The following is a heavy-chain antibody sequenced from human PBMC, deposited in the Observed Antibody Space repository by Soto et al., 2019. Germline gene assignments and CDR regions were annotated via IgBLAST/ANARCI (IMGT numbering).Heavy chain of an antibody. V-gene: IGHV1-8*01. CDR2: MNPNSGNT. Sequence: QVQLVQSGAEVKKPGASVKVSCKASGYTFTSYDINWVRQATGQGLEWMGWMNPNSGNTGYAQKFQGRVTMTRNTSXXTXYXXLSSLRSEDTAVYYCARGDFLSWLPTRKTANWFDPWGQGTLVTVSS. J-gene: IGHJ5*02. D-gene: IGHD3-3*01. CDR1: GYTFTSYD. CDR3: ARGDFLSWLPTRKTANWFDP.